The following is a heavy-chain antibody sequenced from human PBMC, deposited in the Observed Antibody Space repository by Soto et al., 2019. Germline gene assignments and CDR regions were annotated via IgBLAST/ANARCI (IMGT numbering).Heavy chain of an antibody. D-gene: IGHD3-22*01. J-gene: IGHJ4*02. CDR3: VKYTYFTYSSGYTRGFDY. V-gene: IGHV3-72*01. CDR2: SRDKALGYST. CDR1: GFTLSDHY. Sequence: GGFLRLSCAVSGFTLSDHYIAWVRQGPGKGLDWVGRSRDKALGYSTAYAATVKGRFTTSRNKSKNSLYLQMNSLKTEDTAVYYCVKYTYFTYSSGYTRGFDYWGQGTLVTVSS.